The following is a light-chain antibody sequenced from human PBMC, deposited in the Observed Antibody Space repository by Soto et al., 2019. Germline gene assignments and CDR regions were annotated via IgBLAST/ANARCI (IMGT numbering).Light chain of an antibody. CDR1: SSDVGGYNY. V-gene: IGLV2-14*01. CDR2: DVT. CDR3: SSYTTSNSYV. J-gene: IGLJ1*01. Sequence: QSVLTQPASVSGSPGQSITISCTGTSSDVGGYNYVSWYQQHPGKAPKLMIYDVTNRPSGVSNRFSGSKSGNTASLTISGLQAEDETDYYCSSYTTSNSYVFGTGTKETVL.